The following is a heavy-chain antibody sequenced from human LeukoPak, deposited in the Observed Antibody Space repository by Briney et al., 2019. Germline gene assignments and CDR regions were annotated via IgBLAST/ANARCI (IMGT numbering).Heavy chain of an antibody. CDR2: ISGSGGST. CDR1: GFTFSSYD. Sequence: GGSLRLSCAASGFTFSSYDMRWVRQATGKGLEWVSAISGSGGSTYYGDSVKGRFTISRDNSKNTLYLQMNSLRAEDTAVYYCAKDRDYDSSGYPNWGQGTLVTVSS. CDR3: AKDRDYDSSGYPN. D-gene: IGHD3-22*01. V-gene: IGHV3-23*01. J-gene: IGHJ4*02.